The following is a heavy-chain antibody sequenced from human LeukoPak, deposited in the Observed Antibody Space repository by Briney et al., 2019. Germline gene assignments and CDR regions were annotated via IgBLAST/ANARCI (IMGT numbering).Heavy chain of an antibody. Sequence: PGGSLRLSCAASGFTFITYNMNWVRQAPGKGLEWVSYISDSSSTIYYADSVKGRFTISRDNAKNSLYLQMNSLRAEDTAVYYCERDPGYSYGYNFDYWGQGTLVTVSS. CDR1: GFTFITYN. D-gene: IGHD5-18*01. CDR2: ISDSSSTI. J-gene: IGHJ4*02. V-gene: IGHV3-48*01. CDR3: ERDPGYSYGYNFDY.